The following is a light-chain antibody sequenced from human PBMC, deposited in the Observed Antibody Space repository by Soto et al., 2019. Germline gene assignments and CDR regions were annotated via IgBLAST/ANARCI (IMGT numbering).Light chain of an antibody. V-gene: IGKV4-1*01. Sequence: DTVMTQSPDSLTVSLGERATINCKSSQSVLYSSNNKNYLAWYQQKPGQPPKLLISWASNRESGVPDRFSGSGSGTDFTLTISSLQAEDVAVYYCQQFYSTPLTFGGGTRVEI. CDR3: QQFYSTPLT. CDR2: WAS. J-gene: IGKJ4*01. CDR1: QSVLYSSNNKNY.